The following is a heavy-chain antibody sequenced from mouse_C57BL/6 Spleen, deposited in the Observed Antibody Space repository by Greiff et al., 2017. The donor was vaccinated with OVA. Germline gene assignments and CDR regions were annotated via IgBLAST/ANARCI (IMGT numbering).Heavy chain of an antibody. CDR3: ARVPYYGSLYYFDY. D-gene: IGHD1-1*01. Sequence: VQLQQPGAELVRPGSSVKLSCKASGYTFTSYWMHWVKQRPIQGLEWIGNIDPSDSETHYNQKFKDKATLTVDKSSSTAYMQLSSLTSEDSAVYYCARVPYYGSLYYFDYWGQGTTLTVSS. CDR1: GYTFTSYW. CDR2: IDPSDSET. J-gene: IGHJ2*01. V-gene: IGHV1-52*01.